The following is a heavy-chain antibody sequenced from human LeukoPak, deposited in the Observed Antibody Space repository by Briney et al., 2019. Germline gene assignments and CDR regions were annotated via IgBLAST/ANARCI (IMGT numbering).Heavy chain of an antibody. CDR3: ARESSGYYSTGY. CDR1: GFSFSNYW. V-gene: IGHV3-7*01. Sequence: PGGSLRLSCAASGFSFSNYWMTWARQAPGKGLEWVANIKEDGSEKSYVDSVKGRFTISRDNAKKSLYLQMNSLRAEDTALYYCARESSGYYSTGYWGQGTLVTVSS. J-gene: IGHJ4*02. D-gene: IGHD3-22*01. CDR2: IKEDGSEK.